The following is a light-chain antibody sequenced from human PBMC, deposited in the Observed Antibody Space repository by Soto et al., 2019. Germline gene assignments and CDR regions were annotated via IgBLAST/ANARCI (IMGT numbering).Light chain of an antibody. J-gene: IGKJ1*01. CDR2: AAS. Sequence: EVVLTQSPGTVSLSPGERVTLSCRASQSVISNYLAWYQQRPGQAPRLLIYAASSRATGIPDRFSGSGSGTDFTLSISSLEPEDFAVYYCQQYGSSLTWTFGQGNKVEMK. CDR1: QSVISNY. CDR3: QQYGSSLTWT. V-gene: IGKV3-20*01.